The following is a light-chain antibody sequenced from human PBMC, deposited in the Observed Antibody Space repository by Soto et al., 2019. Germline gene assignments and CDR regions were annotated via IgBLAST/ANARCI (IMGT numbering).Light chain of an antibody. Sequence: QSALTQPASVSGSPGQSITISCTGTSSDVGGYNYVSWFLHHPGKVHKLMIYEVSHRTSGVSDRFSGSKSGTTASLTISGLQAEDEADYYCCSFTNSDTWVFGGGTKVTVL. V-gene: IGLV2-14*01. CDR2: EVS. CDR1: SSDVGGYNY. CDR3: CSFTNSDTWV. J-gene: IGLJ3*02.